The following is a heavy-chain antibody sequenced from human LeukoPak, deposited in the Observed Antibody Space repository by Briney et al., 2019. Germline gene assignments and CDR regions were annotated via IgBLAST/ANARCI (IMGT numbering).Heavy chain of an antibody. Sequence: RGSHRLSCEASGFTFRIYWMSWVRQAPGKGLEWVANIKHDGSEKYYVDSVKGRFTISRDNAKNSLYLQMNSLRAEDTAVYYCARDYFYPMDVWGQGTTVTVSS. J-gene: IGHJ6*02. CDR3: ARDYFYPMDV. CDR2: IKHDGSEK. V-gene: IGHV3-7*04. CDR1: GFTFRIYW.